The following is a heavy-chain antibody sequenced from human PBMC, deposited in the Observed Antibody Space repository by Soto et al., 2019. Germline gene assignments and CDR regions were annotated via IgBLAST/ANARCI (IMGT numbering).Heavy chain of an antibody. D-gene: IGHD3-3*01. V-gene: IGHV1-18*01. CDR2: ISAYNGNT. CDR1: GYTFTSYG. CDR3: ARYDFGSGYWTNYYFDC. Sequence: ASVKVSCKASGYTFTSYGISWVRQAPGQGLEWMGWISAYNGNTNYAQKLQGRVTMTTDTSTSTAYMELRSLRSDDTAVYYCARYDFGSGYWTNYYFDCWGQGTLVTVSS. J-gene: IGHJ4*02.